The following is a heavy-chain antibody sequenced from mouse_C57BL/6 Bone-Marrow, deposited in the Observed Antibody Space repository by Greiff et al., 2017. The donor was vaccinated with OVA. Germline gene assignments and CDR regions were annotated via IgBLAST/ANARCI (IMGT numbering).Heavy chain of an antibody. CDR3: APHYYGSSYWYFDV. CDR1: GYTFNDYY. CDR2: INPNNGGT. D-gene: IGHD1-1*01. J-gene: IGHJ1*03. Sequence: VQLQQSGPELVKPGASVKISCKASGYTFNDYYMNWVKQSHGKSLEWIGDINPNNGGTSYNQKFKGKATLTVDKSSSTAYMELRSLTSEDSAVYYCAPHYYGSSYWYFDVWGTGTTVTVSS. V-gene: IGHV1-26*01.